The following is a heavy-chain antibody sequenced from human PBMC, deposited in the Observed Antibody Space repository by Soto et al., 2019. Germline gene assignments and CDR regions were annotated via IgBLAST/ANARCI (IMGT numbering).Heavy chain of an antibody. V-gene: IGHV3-21*01. D-gene: IGHD3-3*01. CDR2: ISSSSSYI. CDR1: GFTFSSYS. J-gene: IGHJ6*03. Sequence: GGSLRLSCAASGFTFSSYSMNWVHQAPGKGLEWVSSISSSSSYIYYANSVKGRFTISRDNAKKSLYLQMNSLRAEDTAVYYCARVRPSIFGVVIPIQYYYYMDVWGKGTTVTVSS. CDR3: ARVRPSIFGVVIPIQYYYYMDV.